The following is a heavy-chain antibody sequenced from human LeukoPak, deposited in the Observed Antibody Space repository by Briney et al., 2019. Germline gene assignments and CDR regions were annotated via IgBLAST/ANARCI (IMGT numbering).Heavy chain of an antibody. D-gene: IGHD3-16*02. V-gene: IGHV1-8*03. J-gene: IGHJ4*02. CDR1: GYTFTSYD. CDR3: ARDFYDYVWGSYRYQYYFDY. CDR2: MNPNSGNT. Sequence: ASVKVSCKASGYTFTSYDINWVRQAPGQGLEWMGWMNPNSGNTDYAQKFQGRVTLTRNTSISTAYMELSSLRSEDTAVYYCARDFYDYVWGSYRYQYYFDYWGQGTLVTVSS.